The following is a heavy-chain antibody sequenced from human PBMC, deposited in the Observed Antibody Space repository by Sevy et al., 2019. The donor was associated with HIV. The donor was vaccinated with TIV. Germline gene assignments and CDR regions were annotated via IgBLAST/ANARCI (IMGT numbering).Heavy chain of an antibody. D-gene: IGHD3-3*01. CDR3: ARDPPDGFDFWSGYGGDTTLFTSTSDY. J-gene: IGHJ4*02. V-gene: IGHV1-18*01. Sequence: ASVKVSCKASGYTFTSFGISWVRQAPGQGLEWMGWINAYNGNTNYAQKLQGRVTMTTDTSTRTAYMGLRSLRSDDTAVYYCARDPPDGFDFWSGYGGDTTLFTSTSDYWGQGTLVTVSS. CDR1: GYTFTSFG. CDR2: INAYNGNT.